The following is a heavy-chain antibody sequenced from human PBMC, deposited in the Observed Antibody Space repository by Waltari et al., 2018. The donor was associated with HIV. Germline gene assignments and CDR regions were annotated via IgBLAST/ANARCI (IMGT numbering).Heavy chain of an antibody. V-gene: IGHV4-61*02. Sequence: QVQLQESGPRLVKPSETLYLSCTVSGDPISRWTYYRSWIRQPAGEGLEWVGRMYVSGNTNYSPSLKSRVTMSVDTSTNKFSLKMTSVTASDTANYYCARATWAKTKAGWDRYFDKWGPGILVTVSS. CDR3: ARATWAKTKAGWDRYFDK. D-gene: IGHD3-9*01. CDR2: MYVSGNT. CDR1: GDPISRWTYY. J-gene: IGHJ4*02.